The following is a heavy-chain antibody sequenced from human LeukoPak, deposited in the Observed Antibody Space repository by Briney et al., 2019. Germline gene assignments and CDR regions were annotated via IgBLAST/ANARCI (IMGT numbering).Heavy chain of an antibody. CDR1: GYSISSGYY. CDR2: INHSGST. V-gene: IGHV4-38-2*02. Sequence: SETLSLTCTVSGYSISSGYYWGWIRQPPGKGLEWIGEINHSGSTNYNPSLKSRVTISVDTSKNQFSLKLSSVTAADTAVYYCARRDRWLRPFDYWGQGTLVTVSS. D-gene: IGHD5-12*01. J-gene: IGHJ4*02. CDR3: ARRDRWLRPFDY.